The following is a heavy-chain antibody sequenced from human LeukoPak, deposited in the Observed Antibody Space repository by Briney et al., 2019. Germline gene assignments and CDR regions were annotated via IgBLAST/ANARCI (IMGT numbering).Heavy chain of an antibody. CDR3: AKKAPAGGDYYYMDV. V-gene: IGHV3-33*06. D-gene: IGHD1-1*01. CDR1: GFTFSSYG. Sequence: GRSLRLSCAASGFTFSSYGMHWVRQAPGKGLEWVALIWYDGNNEYYADSVRGRFTISRDNSKNMLYLHMNSLRAEDTAVYYCAKKAPAGGDYYYMDVWGEGTRVTVSS. CDR2: IWYDGNNE. J-gene: IGHJ6*03.